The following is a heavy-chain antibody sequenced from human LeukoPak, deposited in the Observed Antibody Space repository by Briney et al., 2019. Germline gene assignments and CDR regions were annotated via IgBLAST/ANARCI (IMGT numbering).Heavy chain of an antibody. CDR1: GFTFDDYA. V-gene: IGHV3-9*01. CDR2: ISWNSGSI. Sequence: GRSLRLSCAASGFTFDDYAMHCVRQAPGKGLEWDSGISWNSGSIGYADSVKGLFTISRDNAKNSLYLQMNSLRAEDTALYYCAKVDGYCSSTSCYRDAEYFQHWGQGTLVTVSS. J-gene: IGHJ1*01. CDR3: AKVDGYCSSTSCYRDAEYFQH. D-gene: IGHD2-2*02.